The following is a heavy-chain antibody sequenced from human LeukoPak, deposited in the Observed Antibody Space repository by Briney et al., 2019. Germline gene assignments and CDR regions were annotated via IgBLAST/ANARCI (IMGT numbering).Heavy chain of an antibody. CDR3: AKKSRTIAAAGTMDY. Sequence: GGSLRLSCAASGSTFSSYAMSWVRQAPGKGLEWVSATSGRGGSTYYADSVKGRFTISRDNSKNTLYLQMNSLRAEDTAVYYCAKKSRTIAAAGTMDYWGQGTLVTVSS. CDR2: TSGRGGST. V-gene: IGHV3-23*01. D-gene: IGHD6-13*01. J-gene: IGHJ4*02. CDR1: GSTFSSYA.